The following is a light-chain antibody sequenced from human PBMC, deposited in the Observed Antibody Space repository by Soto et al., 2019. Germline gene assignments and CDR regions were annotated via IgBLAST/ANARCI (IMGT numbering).Light chain of an antibody. CDR1: QTVSSAS. Sequence: IILTQSPDTLSVSPGEPVTLSCRVSQTVSSASVAWYQQRPGQSPRLLIYGTSYRATGIPARFSGSGSETDFTLTISRLEPEDSAVYYCKHYGTSPHMFGLGTRVEIK. V-gene: IGKV3-20*01. CDR2: GTS. CDR3: KHYGTSPHM. J-gene: IGKJ1*01.